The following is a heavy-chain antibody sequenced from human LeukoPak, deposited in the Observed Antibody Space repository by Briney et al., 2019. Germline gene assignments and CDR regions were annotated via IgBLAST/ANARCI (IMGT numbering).Heavy chain of an antibody. Sequence: QPGGSLRLSCAASGFTFSSYVMAWVRQAPGKGLEWVSSISGSGGSTYYADSVKGRFTISRDNSKNTLYLQVNILRAEDTALYYCAKTSPHETTVGPYWFFDLWGRGTLVTVSS. J-gene: IGHJ2*01. CDR1: GFTFSSYV. V-gene: IGHV3-23*01. D-gene: IGHD4-23*01. CDR2: ISGSGGST. CDR3: AKTSPHETTVGPYWFFDL.